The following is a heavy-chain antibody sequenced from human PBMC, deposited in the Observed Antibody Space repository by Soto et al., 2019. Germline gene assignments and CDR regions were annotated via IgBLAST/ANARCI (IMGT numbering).Heavy chain of an antibody. J-gene: IGHJ4*02. CDR2: ISGSGRST. CDR1: GFTFSSYA. CDR3: AKGGGYYDSSGYYPDY. V-gene: IGHV3-23*01. Sequence: EVQLLESGGGLVQPGGSLRLSCAASGFTFSSYAMSWVRQAPGKGLEWVSTISGSGRSTYYADSVKGRFTISRDNSKNTVDLEMDCLRTEGTAVYYCAKGGGYYDSSGYYPDYWGQGTLVTVSS. D-gene: IGHD3-22*01.